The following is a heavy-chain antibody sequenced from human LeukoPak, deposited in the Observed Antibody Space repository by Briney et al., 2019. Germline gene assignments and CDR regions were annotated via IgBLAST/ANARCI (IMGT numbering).Heavy chain of an antibody. CDR3: ARGRRKYSYGSGGKWFDP. CDR2: IYYSGST. Sequence: SETLSLTCTVSGGSISSYYWSWIRQPPGKGLEWIRYIYYSGSTNYNPSLKSRVTISVDTSKNQFSLKLSSVTAADTAVYYCARGRRKYSYGSGGKWFDPWGQGTLVTVSS. V-gene: IGHV4-59*12. D-gene: IGHD5-18*01. CDR1: GGSISSYY. J-gene: IGHJ5*02.